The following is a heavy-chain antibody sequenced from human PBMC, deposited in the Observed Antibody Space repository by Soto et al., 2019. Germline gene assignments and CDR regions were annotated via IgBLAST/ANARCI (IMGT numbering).Heavy chain of an antibody. CDR3: ARVSKPVAPKDGKSAYFYAMDV. D-gene: IGHD2-15*01. J-gene: IGHJ6*02. CDR1: GDSVSSSDFY. V-gene: IGHV4-61*08. CDR2: VYSTGTT. Sequence: SETLSLTCAVSGDSVSSSDFYLTWIRQPPGKPLEWIGYVYSTGTTNYSPSLKSRVDMSVDTSENQFSLKVRSVTAADAAVYFCARVSKPVAPKDGKSAYFYAMDVWGQGTTVTVSS.